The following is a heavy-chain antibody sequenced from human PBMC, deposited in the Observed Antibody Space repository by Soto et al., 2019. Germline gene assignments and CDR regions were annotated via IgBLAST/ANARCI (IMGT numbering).Heavy chain of an antibody. J-gene: IGHJ4*02. V-gene: IGHV4-4*07. D-gene: IGHD2-15*01. CDR1: AGSISTYH. Sequence: QVQLQESGPGLVKPSETLSLTCSVSAGSISTYHWSWIRQAAGKGLEWIGRIYYTGSTDYNPSLKSRVTMSVDTSKNQFSLKVSSVTAADTAVYYCARDCSGGACYPASFDYWGQGTLVTVSS. CDR2: IYYTGST. CDR3: ARDCSGGACYPASFDY.